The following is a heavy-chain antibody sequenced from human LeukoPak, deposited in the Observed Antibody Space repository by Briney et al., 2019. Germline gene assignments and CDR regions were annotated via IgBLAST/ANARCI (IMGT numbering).Heavy chain of an antibody. CDR3: ARLEFGEYVDY. Sequence: PSETLSLTCTVSGGSISSYYGSWIRQPPGKGLEWIGYIYYSGSTNYNPSLKSRVTISVDTSKNQFSLKLSSVTAADTAVYYCARLEFGEYVDYWGQGTLVTVSS. J-gene: IGHJ4*02. V-gene: IGHV4-59*08. CDR2: IYYSGST. D-gene: IGHD3-10*01. CDR1: GGSISSYY.